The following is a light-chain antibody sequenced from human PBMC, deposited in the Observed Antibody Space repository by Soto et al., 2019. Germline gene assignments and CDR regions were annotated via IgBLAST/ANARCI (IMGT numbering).Light chain of an antibody. CDR3: ISYTSISTYV. CDR1: SSDVGGYNF. J-gene: IGLJ1*01. V-gene: IGLV2-14*01. CDR2: DVT. Sequence: QSVLTQPASVSGSPGQSITISCTGTSSDVGGYNFVSWYQQHPDKAPKLMIYDVTNRPSGVSNRFSGSTSGNTASLTIYGLQSEDEADYYCISYTSISTYVFGTGTKLTVL.